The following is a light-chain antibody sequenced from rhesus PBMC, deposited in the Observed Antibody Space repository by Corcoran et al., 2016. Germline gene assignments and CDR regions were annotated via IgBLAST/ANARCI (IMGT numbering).Light chain of an antibody. J-gene: IGKJ2*01. CDR2: GAS. V-gene: IGKV3-24*01. CDR3: LQHSNLPYS. Sequence: EIVMTQSPATLSLSPGERATLSCRASQSVSSSLAWYQQKPGQAPRLLIYGASRRATGIPDRFRGSGSGTDFTLTISSLEPEDVAVYYCLQHSNLPYSVGRGTKVEIK. CDR1: QSVSSS.